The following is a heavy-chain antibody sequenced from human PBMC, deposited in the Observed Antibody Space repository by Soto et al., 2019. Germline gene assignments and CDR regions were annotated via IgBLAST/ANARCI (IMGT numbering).Heavy chain of an antibody. V-gene: IGHV4-59*01. CDR3: ARGIAAPFSFDY. Sequence: SETLSLTCTVSGGSISSYYWSWIRQPPGKGLEWIGYIYYSGSTNYNPSLKSRVTISVDTSKNQFSLKLSSVTAADTAVYYCARGIAAPFSFDYWGQGTLVTVSS. CDR1: GGSISSYY. CDR2: IYYSGST. D-gene: IGHD6-13*01. J-gene: IGHJ4*02.